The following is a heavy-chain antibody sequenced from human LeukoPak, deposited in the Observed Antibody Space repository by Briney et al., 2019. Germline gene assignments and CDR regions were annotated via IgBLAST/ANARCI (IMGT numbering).Heavy chain of an antibody. CDR1: GFTFSSYA. V-gene: IGHV3-23*01. D-gene: IGHD4-17*01. CDR2: ISGSRT. CDR3: AKDLYGDYDFDC. J-gene: IGHJ4*02. Sequence: GGSLRLSCAASGFTFSSYAMSWVRQAPGKGLEWVSAISGSRTYYADSVKGRFTISRDNSKNTLYLQLNSLRAEDTAVYYCAKDLYGDYDFDCWGQGTLVTVSS.